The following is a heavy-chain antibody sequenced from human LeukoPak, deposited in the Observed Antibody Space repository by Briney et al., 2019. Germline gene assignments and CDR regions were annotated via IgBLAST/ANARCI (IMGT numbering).Heavy chain of an antibody. D-gene: IGHD1-14*01. CDR3: ARGFGGTGDNRSGY. V-gene: IGHV3-21*01. CDR2: ISGSSTYI. Sequence: PGGSLRLSCAASGFTFSSYSMNWVRQAPGKGLEWVSSISGSSTYIYYADSVKGRFTISRDNAKNSLYLQMNSLRAEDTAVYYCARGFGGTGDNRSGYWGQGTLVTVSS. CDR1: GFTFSSYS. J-gene: IGHJ4*02.